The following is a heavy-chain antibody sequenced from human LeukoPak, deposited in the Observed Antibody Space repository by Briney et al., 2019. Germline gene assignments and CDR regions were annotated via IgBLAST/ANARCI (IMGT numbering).Heavy chain of an antibody. D-gene: IGHD6-19*01. CDR2: IYSGST. Sequence: SETLSLTCSVSGDSSSGSVGSSSYYWSWIRQPPGKGLEWIGYIYSGSTNYNPSLKSRVTISVDTSKNQFSLKLRSVTAADTAVYYCARDRRQWLRGPFDPWGQGTLVTVSS. CDR1: GDSSSGSVGSSSYY. V-gene: IGHV4-61*01. J-gene: IGHJ5*02. CDR3: ARDRRQWLRGPFDP.